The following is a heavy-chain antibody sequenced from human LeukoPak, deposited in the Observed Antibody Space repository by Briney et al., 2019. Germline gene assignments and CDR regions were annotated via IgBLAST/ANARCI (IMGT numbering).Heavy chain of an antibody. CDR3: ARGAPGGNSDDY. V-gene: IGHV4-34*01. Sequence: SETLSLTCAVYGGSFSGYYWSWIRQPPGKGLEWIGEINHSGSTNYNPSLKSRVTISVDTSKNQFSLKLSSVTAADTAVYYCARGAPGGNSDDYWGQGTLVTVSS. CDR1: GGSFSGYY. CDR2: INHSGST. D-gene: IGHD4-23*01. J-gene: IGHJ4*02.